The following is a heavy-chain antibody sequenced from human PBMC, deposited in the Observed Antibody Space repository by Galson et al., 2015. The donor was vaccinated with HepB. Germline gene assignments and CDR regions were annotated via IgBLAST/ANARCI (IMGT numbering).Heavy chain of an antibody. CDR3: AKEQYCSSTGCFNYFDF. V-gene: IGHV3-23*01. CDR1: GFTFSSYG. D-gene: IGHD2-2*01. J-gene: IGHJ4*02. Sequence: SLRLSCAASGFTFSSYGMSWVRQAPGKGLEWVSTIRGSGGNTYYADSVKGRFTISRDNSKNTLYLQMNSLRAEDTAIYYCAKEQYCSSTGCFNYFDFWGQGTLVTVSP. CDR2: IRGSGGNT.